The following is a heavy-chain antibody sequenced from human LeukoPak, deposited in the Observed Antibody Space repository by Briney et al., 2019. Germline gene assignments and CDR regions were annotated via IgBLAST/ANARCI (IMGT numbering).Heavy chain of an antibody. CDR1: GSTFSTFE. J-gene: IGHJ4*02. CDR2: ISTSGNTI. CDR3: ARDIRLWFVSHL. D-gene: IGHD3-10*01. Sequence: PGQSLRHSCAASGSTFSTFEMSWVRQAPGKGLEWLSYISTSGNTIFYAESVKGRFIISRDNARNALYLQMNSLRAEDTAVYYCARDIRLWFVSHLWGQKTVVTVSS. V-gene: IGHV3-48*03.